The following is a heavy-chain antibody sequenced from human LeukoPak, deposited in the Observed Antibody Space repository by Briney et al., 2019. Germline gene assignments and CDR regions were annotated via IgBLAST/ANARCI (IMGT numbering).Heavy chain of an antibody. D-gene: IGHD3-22*01. V-gene: IGHV1-69*13. Sequence: SVKVSCKASGGTFSGYAISWVRQAPGQGLEWMGGIIPIFGTANYAQKFQGRVTITADESTSTAYMELSSLRSEDTAVYYCASHYYDSSGYYYGFDYWGQGTLVTVSS. CDR1: GGTFSGYA. J-gene: IGHJ4*02. CDR3: ASHYYDSSGYYYGFDY. CDR2: IIPIFGTA.